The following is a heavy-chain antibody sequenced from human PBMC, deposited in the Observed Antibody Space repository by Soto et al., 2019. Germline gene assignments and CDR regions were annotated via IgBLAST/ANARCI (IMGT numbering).Heavy chain of an antibody. CDR2: IYYSGST. CDR3: ARGPGGYCSGGSCYGRLDP. CDR1: GGSISSGDYY. Sequence: SETLSLTCTVSGGSISSGDYYWSWIRQPPGKGLEWIGYIYYSGSTYYNPSLKSRVTISVDTSKNRFSLKLSSVTAADTAVYYCARGPGGYCSGGSCYGRLDPWGQGTLVTVSS. V-gene: IGHV4-30-4*01. J-gene: IGHJ5*02. D-gene: IGHD2-15*01.